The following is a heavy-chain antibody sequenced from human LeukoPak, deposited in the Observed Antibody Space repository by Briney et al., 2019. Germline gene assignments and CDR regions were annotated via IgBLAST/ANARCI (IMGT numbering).Heavy chain of an antibody. CDR3: ARVRLANTPAFFQH. CDR2: IKQDGGEK. CDR1: GFTFNDYW. Sequence: GGSLRLSCAASGFTFNDYWMSWVRQAPGKGLEWVASIKQDGGEKRYVDSVKGRFTISRDNTENSLYLQMNSLGAEDTALYYCARVRLANTPAFFQHWGQGTLVTVSS. V-gene: IGHV3-7*03. J-gene: IGHJ1*01. D-gene: IGHD3-9*01.